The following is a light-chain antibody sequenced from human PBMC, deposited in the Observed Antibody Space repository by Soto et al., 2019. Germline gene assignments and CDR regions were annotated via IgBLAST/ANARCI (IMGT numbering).Light chain of an antibody. CDR3: SSYTSSSTVV. J-gene: IGLJ2*01. CDR2: EVS. V-gene: IGLV2-14*01. Sequence: QSALTQPASVSESPGQSITISCTGTSSDVGGCNYVSWYQQVPGKAPKLMIYEVSNRPPGVSNRFSGSKSGNSASLTISGLQAEDEADYYCSSYTSSSTVVFGGGTKLTVL. CDR1: SSDVGGCNY.